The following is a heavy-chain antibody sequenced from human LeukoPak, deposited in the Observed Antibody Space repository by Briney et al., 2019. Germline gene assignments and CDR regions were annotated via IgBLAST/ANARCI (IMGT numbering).Heavy chain of an antibody. CDR1: GFTFSSYE. V-gene: IGHV3-48*03. J-gene: IGHJ2*01. CDR2: TTSGSTI. CDR3: MRAYYGERPFDL. Sequence: GGSLRLSCAASGFTFSSYEMNWVRQAPGRGLEWVSYTTSGSTIYYADSVKGRFTISTHNTKNSLYLRTEPCIDEETVVYHCMRAYYGERPFDLWGRGTLVTVSS. D-gene: IGHD4-17*01.